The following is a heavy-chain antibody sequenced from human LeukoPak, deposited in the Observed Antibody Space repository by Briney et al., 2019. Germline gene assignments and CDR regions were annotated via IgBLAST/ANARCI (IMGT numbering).Heavy chain of an antibody. Sequence: PSETLSLTCTVSGGSISSSNYYWGWVRQAPGKGLEWIGSMFYSGSTYHNPSLKSRVTISVDTSKNQFSLKLSSMTAADTAVYYCARERASHWNDGWFDPWGQGTLVTVSS. CDR1: GGSISSSNYY. D-gene: IGHD1-1*01. J-gene: IGHJ5*02. CDR2: MFYSGST. CDR3: ARERASHWNDGWFDP. V-gene: IGHV4-39*07.